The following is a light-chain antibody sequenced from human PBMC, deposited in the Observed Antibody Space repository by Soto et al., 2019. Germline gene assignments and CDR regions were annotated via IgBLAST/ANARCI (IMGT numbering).Light chain of an antibody. CDR2: EVS. V-gene: IGLV2-14*01. CDR1: SSDVGGYNY. CDR3: SSYTSSNTLV. J-gene: IGLJ2*01. Sequence: QSALTQPASVSGSPGQSITISCTGTSSDVGGYNYVSWYQQHPGKAPKLMIYEVSNRPLRVSNRFSGSKSGNTASLTISGLQAEDEADYYCSSYTSSNTLVFGGGTKVTVL.